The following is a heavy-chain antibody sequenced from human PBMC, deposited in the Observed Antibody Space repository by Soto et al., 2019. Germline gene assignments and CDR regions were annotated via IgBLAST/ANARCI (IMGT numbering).Heavy chain of an antibody. V-gene: IGHV3-23*01. CDR1: GFTFSSYG. Sequence: VQLLESGGGLVQPGGSLRLSCAASGFTFSSYGMTWVRQAPGKGLEWVSFSSATGAGTYYADSAKGRFTISRDNSKNTLYLQMTSLRADDTAVYYCAKDRRAGGNYGFYSDFWGQGALVIVSS. J-gene: IGHJ4*02. CDR2: SSATGAGT. CDR3: AKDRRAGGNYGFYSDF. D-gene: IGHD1-7*01.